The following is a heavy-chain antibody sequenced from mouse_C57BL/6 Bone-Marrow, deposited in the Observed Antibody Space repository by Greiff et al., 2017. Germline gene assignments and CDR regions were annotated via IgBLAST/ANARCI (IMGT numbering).Heavy chain of an antibody. CDR2: ISSGSSTI. CDR3: ARRYDYDLFAY. J-gene: IGHJ3*01. V-gene: IGHV5-17*01. CDR1: GFTFSDYG. D-gene: IGHD2-4*01. Sequence: EVHLVESGGGLVKPGGSLKLSCAASGFTFSDYGMHWVRQAPEKGLEWVAYISSGSSTIYYAATVKGRFTISRDNAKNTLFLQRTSLRSEDTAMYYCARRYDYDLFAYWCQGTLVTVS.